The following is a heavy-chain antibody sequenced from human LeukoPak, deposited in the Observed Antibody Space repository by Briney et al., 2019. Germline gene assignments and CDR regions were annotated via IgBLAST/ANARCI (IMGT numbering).Heavy chain of an antibody. CDR1: GITVSSNY. J-gene: IGHJ4*02. D-gene: IGHD5-12*01. CDR2: IYSGGST. Sequence: GGSLRLSCAASGITVSSNYMSRVRQAPGKGLEWVSVIYSGGSTYYADSVKGRFTISRDNSKNTLYLQMNSLRAEDTAVYYCARPKRDGYNQIIDYWGQGTLVTVSS. CDR3: ARPKRDGYNQIIDY. V-gene: IGHV3-66*04.